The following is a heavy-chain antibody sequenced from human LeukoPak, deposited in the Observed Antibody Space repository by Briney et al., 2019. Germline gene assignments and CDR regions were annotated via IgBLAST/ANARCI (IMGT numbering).Heavy chain of an antibody. Sequence: GASVKVSCKASGYTFTSYGISWVRQAPGQGLEWMGWISAYNGNTNYAQKLQGRVTMTTDTSTSTAYMELRSLRSDDTAVYYCARLCCSSTSCYFTGEWGQGTLVTVSS. J-gene: IGHJ4*02. CDR2: ISAYNGNT. D-gene: IGHD2-2*01. CDR1: GYTFTSYG. CDR3: ARLCCSSTSCYFTGE. V-gene: IGHV1-18*01.